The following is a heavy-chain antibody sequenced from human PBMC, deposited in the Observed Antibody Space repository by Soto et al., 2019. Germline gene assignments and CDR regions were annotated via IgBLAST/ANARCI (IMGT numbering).Heavy chain of an antibody. V-gene: IGHV1-69*13. Sequence: SVKVSCQASGGTFSSNAVNWVRQAPGQGLEWMGGIVPLSGTPFYAQKFQDRVTVSADESTNTIYMDLTNLISDDTAVYYCARGRFPGSRWPYFEYWGQGTPVTVSS. D-gene: IGHD6-13*01. J-gene: IGHJ4*02. CDR1: GGTFSSNA. CDR3: ARGRFPGSRWPYFEY. CDR2: IVPLSGTP.